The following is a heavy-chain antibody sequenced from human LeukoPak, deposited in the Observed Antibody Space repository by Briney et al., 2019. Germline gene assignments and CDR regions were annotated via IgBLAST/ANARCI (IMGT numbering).Heavy chain of an antibody. J-gene: IGHJ6*02. CDR3: ASSYCGGDCYRPLYYYYGMDV. CDR1: GGSISSGGYY. D-gene: IGHD2-21*02. V-gene: IGHV4-30-2*01. Sequence: PSETLTLTCTVSGGSISSGGYYWSWIRQPPGKGLEWIGYIYHSGSTYYNPSLKSRVTISVDRSKNQFSLKLSSVTAADTAVYYCASSYCGGDCYRPLYYYYGMDVWGQGATVTVSS. CDR2: IYHSGST.